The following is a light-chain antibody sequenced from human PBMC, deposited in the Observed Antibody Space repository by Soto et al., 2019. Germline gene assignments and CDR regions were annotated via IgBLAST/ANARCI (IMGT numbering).Light chain of an antibody. J-gene: IGLJ3*02. CDR3: CSYAGRSTLV. CDR2: EVS. Sequence: QSALTQPASVSGSPGQSITISCTGTSSDVGSYNLVSWYQQHPGKAPKVMIYEVSQRPSGVSKRFSGSKSGNTASLTISGLHAEDEADYYCCSYAGRSTLVFGGGTKLTVL. V-gene: IGLV2-23*02. CDR1: SSDVGSYNL.